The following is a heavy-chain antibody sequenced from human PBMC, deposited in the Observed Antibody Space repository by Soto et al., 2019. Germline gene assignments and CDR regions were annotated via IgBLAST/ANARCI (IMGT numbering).Heavy chain of an antibody. V-gene: IGHV1-69*02. Sequence: QVQLVQSGAEVKKPGSSVKVSCKAAGGTFSSYTISWVRQAPGQGLEWMGRIIPILGIANYEQKFQGRVMITAGTSTSTAYMELSSLRSEATAVYYCAGSALGATLYYYYGMDVWGQGSTVTVSS. J-gene: IGHJ6*02. CDR2: IIPILGIA. CDR3: AGSALGATLYYYYGMDV. D-gene: IGHD1-26*01. CDR1: GGTFSSYT.